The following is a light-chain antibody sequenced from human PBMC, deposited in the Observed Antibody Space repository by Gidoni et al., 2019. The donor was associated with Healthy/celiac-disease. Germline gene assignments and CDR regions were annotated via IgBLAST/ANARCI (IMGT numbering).Light chain of an antibody. V-gene: IGKV1-9*01. Sequence: IQLTQSPSSLSASVGDRVTITCRASQGISSYLAWYQQKPGKAPKLLIYAASTLQSGVPSRVSGSGSGTDFTLTISSLQPEDFATYYCQQLNSYPWTFXQXTKVEIK. CDR1: QGISSY. CDR2: AAS. J-gene: IGKJ1*01. CDR3: QQLNSYPWT.